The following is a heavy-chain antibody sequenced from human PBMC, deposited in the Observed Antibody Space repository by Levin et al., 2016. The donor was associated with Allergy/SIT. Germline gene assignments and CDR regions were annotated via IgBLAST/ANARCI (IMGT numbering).Heavy chain of an antibody. J-gene: IGHJ5*02. CDR3: ARQKGTIGRVGATNWFDP. CDR1: GGSISSSSYY. V-gene: IGHV4-39*01. Sequence: SETLSLTCTVSGGSISSSSYYWGWIRQPPGKGLEWIGSIYYSGSTYYNPSLKSRVTISVDTSKNQFSLKLSSVTAADTAVYYCARQKGTIGRVGATNWFDPWGQGTLVTVSS. D-gene: IGHD1-26*01. CDR2: IYYSGST.